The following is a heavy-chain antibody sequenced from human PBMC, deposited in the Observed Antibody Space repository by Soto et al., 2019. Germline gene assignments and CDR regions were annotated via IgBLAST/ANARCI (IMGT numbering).Heavy chain of an antibody. CDR2: ISGSGGST. D-gene: IGHD6-13*01. Sequence: GGSLRLSCAASGFTFNSYAMSWVRQAPGKGLEWVSVISGSGGSTYYAGSVKGRFTISRDNSKNTLYLQMNSLRVEDTAIYYCAKDLSYTSSWYWAFDVWGQGTMVTVSS. J-gene: IGHJ3*01. CDR1: GFTFNSYA. CDR3: AKDLSYTSSWYWAFDV. V-gene: IGHV3-23*01.